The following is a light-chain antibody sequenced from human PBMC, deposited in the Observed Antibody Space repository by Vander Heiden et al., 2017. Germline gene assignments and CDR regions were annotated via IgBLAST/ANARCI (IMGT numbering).Light chain of an antibody. Sequence: QRTHSPSSLSASVGDRVTITCRASQSISSYLDWYQQKPGKAPKLLIYAASSLESGVPSRFSGSGSGTDFTLTISSLQPEDFATYYCQQCDSTPRTFGQGTKVEIK. CDR2: AAS. CDR1: QSISSY. V-gene: IGKV1-39*01. CDR3: QQCDSTPRT. J-gene: IGKJ1*01.